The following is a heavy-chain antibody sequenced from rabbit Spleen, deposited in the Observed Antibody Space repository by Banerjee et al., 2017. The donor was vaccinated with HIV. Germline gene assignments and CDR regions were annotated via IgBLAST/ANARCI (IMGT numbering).Heavy chain of an antibody. CDR2: IYSSNGVT. J-gene: IGHJ6*01. V-gene: IGHV1S45*01. CDR1: GVSLNDKDV. D-gene: IGHD4-1*01. Sequence: EQLEESGGGLVKSEGSLTLTCKASGVSLNDKDVMCWVRQAPGKGLEWIACIYSSNGVTYYTSWAKGRYTFSKTSSTTVTLEMTSLTAADTATYFCARIDSDGWGGLWGPGTLVTVS. CDR3: ARIDSDGWGGL.